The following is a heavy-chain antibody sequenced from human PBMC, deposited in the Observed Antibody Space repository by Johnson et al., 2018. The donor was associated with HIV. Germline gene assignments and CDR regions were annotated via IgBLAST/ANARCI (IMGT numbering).Heavy chain of an antibody. CDR1: GFTFSDYY. Sequence: VQLMESGGGLVKPGGSLRLSCAASGFTFSDYYMSWIRQAPGKGLEWVSYISSSGSTIYYAASVKGRFTISRDNAKNSLYLQMNSLRAEDTAVYYCAGDVWEPNAFDIWGQGTMVTVSS. CDR3: AGDVWEPNAFDI. V-gene: IGHV3-11*04. CDR2: ISSSGSTI. D-gene: IGHD1-26*01. J-gene: IGHJ3*02.